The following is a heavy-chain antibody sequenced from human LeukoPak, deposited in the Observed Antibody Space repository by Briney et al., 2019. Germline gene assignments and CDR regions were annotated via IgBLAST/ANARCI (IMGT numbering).Heavy chain of an antibody. CDR2: FSGCGGSR. CDR1: GFIFSSYA. CDR3: GNSNFHQYFGY. D-gene: IGHD3-3*02. J-gene: IGHJ4*02. V-gene: IGHV3-23*01. Sequence: GGSLRLSCGASGFIFSSYAMSWVRQAPGKGLEWVSAFSGCGGSRYYADCVKRRFNISRHNYKLPLYVQMKSLRDEHTVVCESGNSNFHQYFGYWGQGTLVTVSS.